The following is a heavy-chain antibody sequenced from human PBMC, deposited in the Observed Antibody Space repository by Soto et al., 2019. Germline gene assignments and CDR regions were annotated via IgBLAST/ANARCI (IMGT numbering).Heavy chain of an antibody. D-gene: IGHD2-2*01. CDR3: ASGPAAIRVYRYRSFDY. CDR1: GFTFSSYG. V-gene: IGHV4-34*01. Sequence: PGGSLRLSCAASGFTFSSYGMHWVRQPPGKGLEWIGEINHSGSTNYNPSLKSRVTISVDTSKNQFSLKLSSVTAADTAVYYCASGPAAIRVYRYRSFDYWGQGTLVTVSS. J-gene: IGHJ4*02. CDR2: INHSGST.